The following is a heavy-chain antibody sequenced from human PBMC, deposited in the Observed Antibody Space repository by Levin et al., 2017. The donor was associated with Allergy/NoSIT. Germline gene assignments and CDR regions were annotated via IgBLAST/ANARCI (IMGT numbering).Heavy chain of an antibody. J-gene: IGHJ5*02. D-gene: IGHD3-9*01. CDR1: GGSISSYY. Sequence: PSETLSLTCTVSGGSISSYYWSWIGQPPGKGLEWIGYIYYSGSTNYNPSLKSRVTISVDTSKNQFSLKLSSVTAADTAVYYCARDREQYYDILTGYYSYGWFDPWGQGTLVTVSS. V-gene: IGHV4-59*01. CDR2: IYYSGST. CDR3: ARDREQYYDILTGYYSYGWFDP.